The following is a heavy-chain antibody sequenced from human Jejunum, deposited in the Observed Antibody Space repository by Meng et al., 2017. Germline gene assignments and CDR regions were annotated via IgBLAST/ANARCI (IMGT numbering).Heavy chain of an antibody. V-gene: IGHV4-30-4*01. CDR3: VREKRRTYYFDY. CDR2: IYYSGAT. J-gene: IGHJ4*02. CDR1: GASINGADYY. Sequence: QVQLQESGPGLVKPSQTLSLTCTVSGASINGADYYWSWIRQPPGKGLEWIGYIYYSGATYSNPSLKSRATISIDTSKNQFSLRLTSVTAADTAVYYCVREKRRTYYFDYWGQGTLVTVSS. D-gene: IGHD3-16*01.